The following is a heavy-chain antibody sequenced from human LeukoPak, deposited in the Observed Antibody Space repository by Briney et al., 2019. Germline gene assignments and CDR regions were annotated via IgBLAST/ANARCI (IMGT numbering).Heavy chain of an antibody. CDR2: ISAYTVNT. J-gene: IGHJ5*02. D-gene: IGHD3-10*01. CDR3: ARSSRGITMVREPKGEFDS. CDR1: GYTLTSYG. V-gene: IGHV1-18*01. Sequence: ASVKVSCKASGYTLTSYGISWGRQAPGQGLEWMGCISAYTVNTNNAQKLQSRVTLTTDTSTTTAHTELRSRRAVATAAYFCARSSRGITMVREPKGEFDSWGEG.